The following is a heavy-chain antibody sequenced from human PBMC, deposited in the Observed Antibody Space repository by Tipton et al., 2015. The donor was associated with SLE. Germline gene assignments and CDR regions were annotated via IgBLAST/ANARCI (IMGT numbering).Heavy chain of an antibody. V-gene: IGHV3-9*01. Sequence: SGFKFDDYAMHWVRQAPGKGLEWVSGISWNSGSIGYADSVKGRFTISRDNADNSAYLLMNSLRAEDTAVYYCVRALYGAYSRWGQGTLVTVSS. CDR3: VRALYGAYSR. D-gene: IGHD4-17*01. J-gene: IGHJ4*02. CDR2: ISWNSGSI. CDR1: GFKFDDYA.